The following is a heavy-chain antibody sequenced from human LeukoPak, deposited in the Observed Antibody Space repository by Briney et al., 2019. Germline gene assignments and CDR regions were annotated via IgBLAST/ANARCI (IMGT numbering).Heavy chain of an antibody. CDR3: ARGNGYNLGTFDY. Sequence: SETLSLTCTVSGGSISRYYWSWIRQPPGKGLEWIGYIYFTGAAYYNPSLKSRVLISVNTSTNQFSLRVTSMTAADTAVYYCARGNGYNLGTFDYWGQGTLATVSS. D-gene: IGHD5-24*01. V-gene: IGHV4-59*08. CDR2: IYFTGAA. J-gene: IGHJ4*02. CDR1: GGSISRYY.